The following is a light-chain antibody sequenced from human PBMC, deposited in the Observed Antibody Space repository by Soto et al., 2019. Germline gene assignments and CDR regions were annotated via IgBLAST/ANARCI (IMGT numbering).Light chain of an antibody. CDR3: QQSYSSPPT. J-gene: IGKJ1*01. CDR1: QTISRW. CDR2: AAS. V-gene: IGKV1-39*01. Sequence: IRMTQSPSTLSSSVGCRVAITCRASQTISRWLAWYQQKPGKAPKLLIYAASTLQSGVPSRFSGSRSGPDFTLTISSLQPEDFATYYCQQSYSSPPTFGQGTKVDI.